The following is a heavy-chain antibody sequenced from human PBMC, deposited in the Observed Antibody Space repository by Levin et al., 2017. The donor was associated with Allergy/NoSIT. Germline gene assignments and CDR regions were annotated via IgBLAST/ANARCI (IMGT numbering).Heavy chain of an antibody. V-gene: IGHV1-18*01. CDR1: GYTFTSYG. D-gene: IGHD2-2*01. J-gene: IGHJ4*02. CDR2: ISAYNGNT. CDR3: ARDVKPAALYRSYYFDY. Sequence: GESLKISCKASGYTFTSYGISWVRQAPGQGLEWMGWISAYNGNTNYAQKLQGRVTMTTDTSTSTAYMELRSLRSDDTAVYYCARDVKPAALYRSYYFDYWGQGTLVTVSS.